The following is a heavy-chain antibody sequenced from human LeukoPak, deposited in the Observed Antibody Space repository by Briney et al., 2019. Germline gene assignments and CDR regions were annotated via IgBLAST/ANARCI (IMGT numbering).Heavy chain of an antibody. D-gene: IGHD6-13*01. J-gene: IGHJ5*02. CDR1: GFTFSSYG. V-gene: IGHV3-30*18. CDR3: AKERRQQLVVHWFDP. CDR2: ISYDGSNK. Sequence: PGRSLRLSCAASGFTFSSYGMHWVRQAPGKGLEWVAVISYDGSNKYYADSVKGRFTISRDNSKNTLYLQMNSLRAEDTAVYYCAKERRQQLVVHWFDPWGQGILVTVSS.